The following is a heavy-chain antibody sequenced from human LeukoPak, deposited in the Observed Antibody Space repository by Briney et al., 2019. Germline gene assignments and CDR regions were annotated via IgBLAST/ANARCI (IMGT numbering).Heavy chain of an antibody. J-gene: IGHJ4*02. D-gene: IGHD5-24*01. V-gene: IGHV3-30*02. Sequence: GGSLRLSCAASGFSFRDYGMHWVRQAPGKGLEWVAFIRYDDSVIYYADSVKGRFTISRDNSRNTLYLQLNSLRTEDSTVYYCAKDSENGHNWAPFDYWGQGTVVTVSS. CDR3: AKDSENGHNWAPFDY. CDR2: IRYDDSVI. CDR1: GFSFRDYG.